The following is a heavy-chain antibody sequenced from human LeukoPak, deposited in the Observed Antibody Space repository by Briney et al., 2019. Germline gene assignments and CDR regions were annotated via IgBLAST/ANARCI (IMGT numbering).Heavy chain of an antibody. CDR2: IYHSGST. J-gene: IGHJ5*02. V-gene: IGHV4-4*02. Sequence: SETLSLTCAVSGGSISSSNWWSWVRPPPGKGLEWIGEIYHSGSTNYNPSLKSRVTISVGKSKNQFSLKLSSVTAADTAVYYCARGYYYGSGSYYTWFDPWGQGTLVTVSS. CDR3: ARGYYYGSGSYYTWFDP. CDR1: GGSISSSNW. D-gene: IGHD3-10*01.